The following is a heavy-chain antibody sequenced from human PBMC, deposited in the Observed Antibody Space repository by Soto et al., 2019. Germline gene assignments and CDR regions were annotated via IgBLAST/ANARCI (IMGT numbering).Heavy chain of an antibody. CDR1: GFTFSSYA. CDR2: ISGSGGST. D-gene: IGHD5-18*01. CDR3: ARDFYGGYTYGPGDY. V-gene: IGHV3-23*01. J-gene: IGHJ4*02. Sequence: HPGGSLRLSCAASGFTFSSYAMSWVRQAPGKGLEWVSAISGSGGSTYYADSVKGRFTISRDNSKNTLYLQMNSLRAEDTAVYYCARDFYGGYTYGPGDYWGQGALVTVSS.